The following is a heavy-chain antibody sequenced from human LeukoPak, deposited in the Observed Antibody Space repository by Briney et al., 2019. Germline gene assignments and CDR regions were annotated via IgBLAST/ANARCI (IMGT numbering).Heavy chain of an antibody. CDR3: TVGGHNDVWLTYYYGY. D-gene: IGHD3-3*01. J-gene: IGHJ4*02. CDR2: IRSQGFGGTT. Sequence: GGSLRLSCAASGFPFTSAWMTWVRLAPGKGLEWVGRIRSQGFGGTTDYAAPVRGRFTISRNDSKDTVYLQMDSLKIEDTAVYCCTVGGHNDVWLTYYYGYWGQGTRVTVSS. CDR1: GFPFTSAW. V-gene: IGHV3-15*01.